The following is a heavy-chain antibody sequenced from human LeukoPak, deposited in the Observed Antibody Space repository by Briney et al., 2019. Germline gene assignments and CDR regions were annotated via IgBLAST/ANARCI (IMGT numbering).Heavy chain of an antibody. CDR1: GFTFSSYG. J-gene: IGHJ6*02. D-gene: IGHD3-3*01. CDR2: ISYGGSNK. V-gene: IGHV3-30*03. Sequence: GGSLRLSCAASGFTFSSYGMHWVRQAPGKGLEWVAVISYGGSNKYYADSVRGRFTISRDNSKNTLYLQMNSLRAEDTAVYYCAAIFGVVIRYYYGMDVWGQGTTVTVSS. CDR3: AAIFGVVIRYYYGMDV.